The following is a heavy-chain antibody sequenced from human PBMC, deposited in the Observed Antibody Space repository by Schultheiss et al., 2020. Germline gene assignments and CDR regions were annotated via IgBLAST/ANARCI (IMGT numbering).Heavy chain of an antibody. J-gene: IGHJ4*02. Sequence: SLRLSCTASGFTFGDYAMSWFRQAPGKGLEWVGFIRSKAYGGTTEYAASVKGRFTISRDDSKSIAYLQMNSLKTEDTAVYYCTRDTYYYDSSGYYPYFDYWGQGTLVTVSS. CDR2: IRSKAYGGTT. CDR3: TRDTYYYDSSGYYPYFDY. V-gene: IGHV3-49*03. CDR1: GFTFGDYA. D-gene: IGHD3-22*01.